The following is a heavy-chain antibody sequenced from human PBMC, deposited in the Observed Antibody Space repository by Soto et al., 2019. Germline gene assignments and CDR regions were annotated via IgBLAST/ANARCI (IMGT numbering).Heavy chain of an antibody. J-gene: IGHJ6*02. CDR2: IKQDGSEK. V-gene: IGHV3-7*05. Sequence: EVQLVESGVGLVQPGGSLRLSCAASGFTFSSYWMSWVRQAPGKGLEWVANIKQDGSEKYYVDSVKGRFTIARDNAKNSLYLQMNSLRAEDTAVYYCARDFEDYGYYAAYGMDVGGQGTTVTFSS. CDR1: GFTFSSYW. CDR3: ARDFEDYGYYAAYGMDV. D-gene: IGHD4-17*01.